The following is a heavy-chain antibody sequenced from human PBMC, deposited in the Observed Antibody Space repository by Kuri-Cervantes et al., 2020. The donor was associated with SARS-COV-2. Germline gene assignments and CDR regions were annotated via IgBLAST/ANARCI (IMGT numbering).Heavy chain of an antibody. CDR3: ARVPYYDFWSGYPWFDP. Sequence: ASVKVSCKASGYTFTSYAMHWVRQAPGQGLEWMGWISAYNGNTNYAQKLQGRVTMTTDTSTSTAYMELRSLRSDDTAVYYCARVPYYDFWSGYPWFDPWGQGNLVTVAS. CDR1: GYTFTSYA. CDR2: ISAYNGNT. V-gene: IGHV1-18*01. D-gene: IGHD3-3*01. J-gene: IGHJ5*02.